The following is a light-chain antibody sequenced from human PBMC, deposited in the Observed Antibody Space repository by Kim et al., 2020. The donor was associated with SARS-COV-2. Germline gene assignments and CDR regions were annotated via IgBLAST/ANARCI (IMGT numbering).Light chain of an antibody. CDR3: HQTYSRPWT. CDR2: AAS. Sequence: ASAGDRVTISCRESQSINNFLNWYQYKVGEAPKLLVLAASTLESGVPSRFSGSGSGTDFTLTINSLQPEDFAIYFCHQTYSRPWTFGQGTKVDIK. V-gene: IGKV1-39*01. J-gene: IGKJ1*01. CDR1: QSINNF.